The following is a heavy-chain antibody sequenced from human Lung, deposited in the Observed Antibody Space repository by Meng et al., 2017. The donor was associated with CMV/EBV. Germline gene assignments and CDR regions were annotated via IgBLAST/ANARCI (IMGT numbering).Heavy chain of an antibody. V-gene: IGHV4-59*11. CDR1: GGPISRHD. J-gene: IGHJ4*02. Sequence: SXLLSFTFPVSGGPISRHDWSWIRQLPGKGREWIGYIYHTERTNYNPSLESRLTISVDTSMNHFSLELRSVTATDTAVYYCARGSSNNGWYQLDYWGQGTLVTVSS. D-gene: IGHD6-19*01. CDR3: ARGSSNNGWYQLDY. CDR2: IYHTERT.